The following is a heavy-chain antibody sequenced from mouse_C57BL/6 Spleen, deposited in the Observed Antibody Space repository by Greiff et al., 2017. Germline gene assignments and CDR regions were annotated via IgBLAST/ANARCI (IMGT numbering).Heavy chain of an antibody. J-gene: IGHJ4*01. Sequence: QVQLQQPGAELVKPGASVKMSCKASGYTFTSYWITWVKQRPGQGLEWIGDIYPGSGSTNYNEKFKSKATLTVDTSSSTAYMQLSSLTSEDSAVYYCAVTTVVARGDMDYWGQGPSVTAAS. V-gene: IGHV1-55*01. CDR3: AVTTVVARGDMDY. CDR1: GYTFTSYW. CDR2: IYPGSGST. D-gene: IGHD1-1*01.